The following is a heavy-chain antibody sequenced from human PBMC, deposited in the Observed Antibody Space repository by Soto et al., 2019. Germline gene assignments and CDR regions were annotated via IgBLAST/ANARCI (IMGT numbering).Heavy chain of an antibody. CDR1: GFTFDDYA. V-gene: IGHV3-9*01. J-gene: IGHJ6*02. CDR3: AKDMGYSGYDSTVSGMDV. CDR2: ISWNSGSI. D-gene: IGHD5-12*01. Sequence: EVQLVESGGGLVQPGRSLRLSCAASGFTFDDYAMLWVRQAPGKGLEWVSGISWNSGSIGYADSVKGRFTISRDNAKNSLDLQMNSLRAEDTALYYCAKDMGYSGYDSTVSGMDVWGQGTTVTVSS.